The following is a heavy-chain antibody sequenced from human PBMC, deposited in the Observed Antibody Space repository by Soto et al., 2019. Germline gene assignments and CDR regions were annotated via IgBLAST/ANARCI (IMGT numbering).Heavy chain of an antibody. CDR3: AIWTGYCSSTSCHNGIGYCTNGVCPPDY. J-gene: IGHJ4*02. Sequence: GASVKVSCKASGGTFSSYTISWVRQAPGQGLEWMGRIIPILGIANYAQKFQGRVTITADKSTSTAYMELSSLRSEDTAVYCCAIWTGYCSSTSCHNGIGYCTNGVCPPDYWGQGTLVTVSS. D-gene: IGHD2-8*01. CDR1: GGTFSSYT. V-gene: IGHV1-69*02. CDR2: IIPILGIA.